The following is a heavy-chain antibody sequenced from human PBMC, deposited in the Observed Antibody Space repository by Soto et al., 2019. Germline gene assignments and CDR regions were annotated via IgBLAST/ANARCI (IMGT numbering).Heavy chain of an antibody. D-gene: IGHD6-19*01. CDR1: GGSISSYY. CDR2: IYYSGST. CDR3: ARALDSSGWYGEYFQR. V-gene: IGHV4-59*01. Sequence: PSETLSLTCTVSGGSISSYYWSWIRQPPGKGLEWIGYIYYSGSTNYNPSLKSRVTISVDTSKNQFSLRLSSVTAADTAVYYCARALDSSGWYGEYFQRWGQGTLVTVSS. J-gene: IGHJ1*01.